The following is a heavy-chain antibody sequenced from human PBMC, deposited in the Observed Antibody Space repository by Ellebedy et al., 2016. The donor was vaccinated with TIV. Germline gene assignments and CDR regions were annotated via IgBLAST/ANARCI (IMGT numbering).Heavy chain of an antibody. CDR3: ARESSGWYNSVYYYYYGMDV. Sequence: MPSETLSLTCTVSGGSISSSSYYWGWIRKPPGKGREWIGKIYYSGSTYYNPSLKSRVTISQDTAKNQFSLKLSSVTAADTAVYYCARESSGWYNSVYYYYYGMDVWGQGTTVTVSS. D-gene: IGHD6-19*01. V-gene: IGHV4-39*01. J-gene: IGHJ6*02. CDR2: IYYSGST. CDR1: GGSISSSSYY.